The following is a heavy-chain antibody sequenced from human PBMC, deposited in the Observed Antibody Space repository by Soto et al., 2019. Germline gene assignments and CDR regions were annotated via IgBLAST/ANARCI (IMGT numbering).Heavy chain of an antibody. J-gene: IGHJ4*02. CDR3: VQGRYPTMATPLDH. Sequence: EVQLVESGGGLVQPDRSLRLSCAASGFTFDNCGMHWVRQAPGKGLEWVAGISWDSSTIGYADSVKGRFIISRDDAKNSLYLQMDSLRGEDTALYYCVQGRYPTMATPLDHWGQGTQVIVSS. D-gene: IGHD2-15*01. CDR2: ISWDSSTI. CDR1: GFTFDNCG. V-gene: IGHV3-9*01.